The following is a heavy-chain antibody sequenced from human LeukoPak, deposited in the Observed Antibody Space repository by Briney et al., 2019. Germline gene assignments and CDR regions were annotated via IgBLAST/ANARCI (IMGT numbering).Heavy chain of an antibody. D-gene: IGHD2-2*02. CDR2: ISWNSGSI. V-gene: IGHV3-9*01. CDR3: AKTERRYCSSTSCYKGGLDY. Sequence: GGSLRLSCAASGFTFDDYAMHWVRQAPGKGLEWVSGISWNSGSIGYADSMKGRFTISRDNAKNSLYLQMNSLRAEDTALYYCAKTERRYCSSTSCYKGGLDYWGQGTLVTVSP. J-gene: IGHJ4*02. CDR1: GFTFDDYA.